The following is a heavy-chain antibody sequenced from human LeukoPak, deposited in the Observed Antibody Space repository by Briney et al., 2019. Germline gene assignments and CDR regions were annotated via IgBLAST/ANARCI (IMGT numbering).Heavy chain of an antibody. Sequence: GGSLRLSCAASGFTFSTSWMNWVRQAPGKGLEWVTNIDRDGSRKYYVDSVKGRFTISRDNAKDSLYLQMNSLRAEDTAVYYCVAPTYWGRGVLVTVPS. V-gene: IGHV3-7*05. CDR3: VAPTY. CDR1: GFTFSTSW. CDR2: IDRDGSRK. J-gene: IGHJ4*02.